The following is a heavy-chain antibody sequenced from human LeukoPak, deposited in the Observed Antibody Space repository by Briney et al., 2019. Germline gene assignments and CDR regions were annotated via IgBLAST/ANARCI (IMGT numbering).Heavy chain of an antibody. D-gene: IGHD3-3*01. CDR2: IYYSGST. V-gene: IGHV4-59*01. J-gene: IGHJ4*02. CDR3: ARASYDFWSGYYTHFDY. CDR1: GGSISSYY. Sequence: SETLSLTCTVSGGSISSYYWGWIRQPPGKGLEWIGYIYYSGSTNYNPSLKSRVTISVDTSKNQFSLKLSSVTAADTAVYYCARASYDFWSGYYTHFDYWGQGTLVTVSS.